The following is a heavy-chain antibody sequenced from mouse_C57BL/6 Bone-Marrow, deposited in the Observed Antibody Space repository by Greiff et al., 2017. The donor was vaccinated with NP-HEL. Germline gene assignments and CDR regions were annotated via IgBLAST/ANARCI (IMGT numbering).Heavy chain of an antibody. CDR2: ISDGGSYT. J-gene: IGHJ1*03. V-gene: IGHV5-4*01. Sequence: EVQLVESGGGLVKPGGSLKLSCAASGFTFSSYAMSWVRQTPEKRLEWVATISDGGSYTYYPDNVKGRFTISRDNAKNNLYLQMSHLKSEDTAMYYCARDRVTTVVATRWYFDVWGTGTTVTVSS. D-gene: IGHD1-1*01. CDR1: GFTFSSYA. CDR3: ARDRVTTVVATRWYFDV.